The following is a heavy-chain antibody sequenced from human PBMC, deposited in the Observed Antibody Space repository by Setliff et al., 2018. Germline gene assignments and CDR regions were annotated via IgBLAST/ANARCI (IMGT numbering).Heavy chain of an antibody. CDR3: ARLFNFPLYYFHY. CDR2: IKHDGSTK. Sequence: GGSLRLSCAGSGFTFSSYALMWVRQAPGKGLESVAYIKHDGSTKYYVDSVQGRFTISRDNAKSSLSLQMSSLRAEDTAVYYCARLFNFPLYYFHYWGQETLVTVSS. J-gene: IGHJ4*02. CDR1: GFTFSSYA. V-gene: IGHV3-7*01. D-gene: IGHD3-3*01.